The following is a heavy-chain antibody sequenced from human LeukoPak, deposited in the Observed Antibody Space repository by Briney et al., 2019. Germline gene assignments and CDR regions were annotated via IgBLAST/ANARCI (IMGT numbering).Heavy chain of an antibody. V-gene: IGHV1-69*04. D-gene: IGHD6-19*01. CDR1: GGTFTSYA. Sequence: SVKVSCKASGGTFTSYAISWVRQAPGQGLEWMGRIIPIFGIANYAQKFQGRVTITADKSTSTAYMELSSLRSEDTAVYYCARDGVRLLGAVAGNWFDPWGQGTLVTVSS. CDR2: IIPIFGIA. CDR3: ARDGVRLLGAVAGNWFDP. J-gene: IGHJ5*02.